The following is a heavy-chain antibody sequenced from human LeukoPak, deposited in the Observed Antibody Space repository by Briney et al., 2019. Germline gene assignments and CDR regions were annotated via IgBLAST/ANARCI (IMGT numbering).Heavy chain of an antibody. D-gene: IGHD1-26*01. CDR2: IWYDGSNK. J-gene: IGHJ6*02. CDR3: ARGLGSEWELPYYYYGMDV. V-gene: IGHV3-33*01. CDR1: GFTFSSYG. Sequence: HPGRSLRLSCAASGFTFSSYGMHWVRQAPGKGLEWVAVIWYDGSNKYYADSVKGRFTISRDNSKNTLYLQMNSLRAEDTAVYYCARGLGSEWELPYYYYGMDVWGQGTTVTVSS.